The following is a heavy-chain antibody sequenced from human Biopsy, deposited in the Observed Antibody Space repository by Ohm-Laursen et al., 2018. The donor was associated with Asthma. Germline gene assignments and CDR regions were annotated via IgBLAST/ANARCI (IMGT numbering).Heavy chain of an antibody. CDR3: VKDHSAGYYYFDD. V-gene: IGHV3-64D*08. CDR1: GFTFSSYS. CDR2: IATDGSNK. J-gene: IGHJ4*02. Sequence: SLRLSCSASGFTFSSYSMHWVRQAPGRGPEYVSFIATDGSNKFYADSVKGRFTVPRDNSKHTLYLHMTGLRADDTGVYYCVKDHSAGYYYFDDWGPGTLVTVSS. D-gene: IGHD2-21*01.